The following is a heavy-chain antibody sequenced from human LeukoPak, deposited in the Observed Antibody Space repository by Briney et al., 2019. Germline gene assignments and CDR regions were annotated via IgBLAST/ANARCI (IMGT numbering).Heavy chain of an antibody. Sequence: GSLRLSCAASGFTFSSYSMNWVRQPPGKALEWIGNIFYSGSTYYNPSLKSRVTISVDTSKNQFSLKLSSVTAADTAVYYCARDGSVTATQDAFDIWGQGTMVTVSS. CDR1: GFTFSSYS. J-gene: IGHJ3*02. D-gene: IGHD2-21*02. V-gene: IGHV4-59*12. CDR3: ARDGSVTATQDAFDI. CDR2: IFYSGST.